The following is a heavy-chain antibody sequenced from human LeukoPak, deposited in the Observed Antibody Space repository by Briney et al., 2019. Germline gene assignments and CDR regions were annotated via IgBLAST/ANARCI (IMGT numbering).Heavy chain of an antibody. CDR2: ISSSSSYT. CDR3: ARGSRVWFGELLFDY. J-gene: IGHJ4*02. CDR1: GFTLSDYY. V-gene: IGHV3-11*06. D-gene: IGHD3-10*01. Sequence: GGSLRLSCAASGFTLSDYYMSWVRHAPARGLVWVSYISSSSSYTNYADSVKGRFTISRDNAKNSLYLQMNSLRAEDTAVYYCARGSRVWFGELLFDYWGQGTLVTVSS.